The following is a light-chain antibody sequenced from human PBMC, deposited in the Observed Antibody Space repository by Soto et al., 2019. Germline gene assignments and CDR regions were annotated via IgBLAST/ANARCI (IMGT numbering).Light chain of an antibody. J-gene: IGLJ1*01. CDR3: SSYTSSFKLAV. V-gene: IGLV2-14*03. CDR2: DVS. CDR1: SSDVGGYNY. Sequence: QSVLAQPASVSGSSGQSITLFCTGTSSDVGGYNYGSWYQQHPGSAPKLMIYDVSSRPSGVSNRFSGSKSGNTASLTISGLQAEDEADYYCSSYTSSFKLAVFGSGTKVTVL.